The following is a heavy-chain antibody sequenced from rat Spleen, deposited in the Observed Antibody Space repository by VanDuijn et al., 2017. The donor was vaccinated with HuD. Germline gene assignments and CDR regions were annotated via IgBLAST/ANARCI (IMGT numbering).Heavy chain of an antibody. D-gene: IGHD1-8*01. CDR1: GFSFSDYN. Sequence: EVQLAESGGGLVQPGRSLQLSCVSSGFSFSDYNMAWVRQAPKKGLEWVATISYDGISTFYRDSVKGRITVSRDNAKSTLYLQMDSLRSEDTATYYCARQDSSYEYYFDYWGQGVMVTVSS. V-gene: IGHV5-7*01. CDR2: ISYDGIST. J-gene: IGHJ2*01. CDR3: ARQDSSYEYYFDY.